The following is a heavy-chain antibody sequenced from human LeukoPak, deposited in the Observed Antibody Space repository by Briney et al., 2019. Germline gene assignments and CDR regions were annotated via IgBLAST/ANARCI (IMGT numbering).Heavy chain of an antibody. CDR1: GYTFTSYY. D-gene: IGHD3-10*01. CDR2: INPTGGST. CDR3: ARDGGDYGSGSYYAY. J-gene: IGHJ4*02. V-gene: IGHV1-46*01. Sequence: ASVKVSCKASGYTFTSYYMHWVRQAPGQGLEWMGLINPTGGSTGYAQKLQGRVTMTRDMSTSTDYMELSSLRSEDTAIYYCARDGGDYGSGSYYAYWGQGTLVTVSS.